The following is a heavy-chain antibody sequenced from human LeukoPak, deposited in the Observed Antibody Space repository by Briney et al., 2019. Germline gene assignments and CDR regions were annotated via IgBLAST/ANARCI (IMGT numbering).Heavy chain of an antibody. CDR2: INHSGST. D-gene: IGHD3-3*01. J-gene: IGHJ5*02. Sequence: SETLSLTCAVYGESFSGYYWSWIRQPPGKGLEWIGEINHSGSTNYNPSLKSRVTISVDTSKNQFSLKLTSMTAADTAVYYCARAMNRSGDYLGFDPWGLGIVVTVSS. CDR1: GESFSGYY. CDR3: ARAMNRSGDYLGFDP. V-gene: IGHV4-34*01.